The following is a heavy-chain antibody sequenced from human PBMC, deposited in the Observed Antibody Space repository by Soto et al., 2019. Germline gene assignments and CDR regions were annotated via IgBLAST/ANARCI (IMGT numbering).Heavy chain of an antibody. CDR2: IWNDGIRK. CDR1: GFIFNSYG. V-gene: IGHV3-33*01. J-gene: IGHJ4*02. D-gene: IGHD3-22*01. CDR3: ARDDDYEANAFDY. Sequence: GGSLRLSCAASGFIFNSYGMHWVRQSPGKGLEWVALIWNDGIRKVYVDSVKGRFTISRDNSKNTLDLQMNSLRAEDTAVYYCARDDDYEANAFDYWGPGTLVTVSS.